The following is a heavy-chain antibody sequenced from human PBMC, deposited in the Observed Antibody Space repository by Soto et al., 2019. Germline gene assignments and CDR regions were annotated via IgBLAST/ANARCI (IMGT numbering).Heavy chain of an antibody. CDR2: IWHDGSNK. D-gene: IGHD3-3*01. CDR3: ARDVTIFGVVTSGSS. V-gene: IGHV3-33*01. J-gene: IGHJ4*02. Sequence: QVQLVEPGGGVVQPGRSLRLSCAASGFTFSSYGMHWVRQAPGKGLEWVAVIWHDGSNKYYADSVKGRFTISRDNSKDTLDLLMNSLRAEDTAVYYCARDVTIFGVVTSGSSWGQGTLVTVCS. CDR1: GFTFSSYG.